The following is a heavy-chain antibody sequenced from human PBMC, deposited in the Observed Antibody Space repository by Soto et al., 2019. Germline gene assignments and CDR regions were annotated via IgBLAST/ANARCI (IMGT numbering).Heavy chain of an antibody. CDR1: GFTFSDYY. CDR3: AREDIVPPASPAEGGNFDY. Sequence: QVQLVESGGGLVKPGGSLRLSCAASGFTFSDYYMSWIRQAPGKGLEWVSYISSSSSYTNYADSVKGRFTISRDNAKNSLYLQMNSLRAEDTAVYYCAREDIVPPASPAEGGNFDYWGQGTLVTVSS. V-gene: IGHV3-11*05. J-gene: IGHJ4*02. CDR2: ISSSSSYT. D-gene: IGHD5-12*01.